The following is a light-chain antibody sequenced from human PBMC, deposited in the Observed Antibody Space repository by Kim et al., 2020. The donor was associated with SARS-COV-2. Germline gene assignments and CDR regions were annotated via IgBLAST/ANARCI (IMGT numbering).Light chain of an antibody. J-gene: IGLJ2*01. V-gene: IGLV6-57*03. CDR3: QSYDSNSLI. CDR1: SGDIASNY. Sequence: GTTVTIACSRSSGDIASNYVQWYQQRPGSAPTTVLYAHNQRPSGVPDRFSGSLDSSSNSASLTISGLKTEDEADYYCQSYDSNSLIFGGGTQLTVL. CDR2: AHN.